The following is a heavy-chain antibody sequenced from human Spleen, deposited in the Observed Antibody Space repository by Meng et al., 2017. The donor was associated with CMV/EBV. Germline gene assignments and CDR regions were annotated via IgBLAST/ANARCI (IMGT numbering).Heavy chain of an antibody. Sequence: GGSLRLSCAASGFTFSSYSMNWVRQAPGKGLEWVSSISSSSSYIYYADSVKGRFTISRDNAKNSLYLQMNSLRAEDTAVYYCARDSKPLAAAAGTSGFDYWGQGTLVTVSS. CDR1: GFTFSSYS. V-gene: IGHV3-21*01. D-gene: IGHD6-13*01. CDR2: ISSSSSYI. J-gene: IGHJ4*02. CDR3: ARDSKPLAAAAGTSGFDY.